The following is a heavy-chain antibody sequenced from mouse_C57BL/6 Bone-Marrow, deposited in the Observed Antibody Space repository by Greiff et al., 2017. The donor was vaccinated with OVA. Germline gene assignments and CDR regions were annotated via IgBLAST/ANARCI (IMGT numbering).Heavy chain of an antibody. J-gene: IGHJ1*03. Sequence: VQLQQSGAELAKPGASVKLSCKASGYTFTSYWMHWVKQRPGHGLEWIGEILPGSGSTNYNEKFKGKATFTADTSSNTAYMQLSSLTTEDSAIYYCAREGITTVVAHGYFDVWGTGTTVTVSS. CDR1: GYTFTSYW. CDR2: ILPGSGST. D-gene: IGHD1-1*01. V-gene: IGHV1-9*01. CDR3: AREGITTVVAHGYFDV.